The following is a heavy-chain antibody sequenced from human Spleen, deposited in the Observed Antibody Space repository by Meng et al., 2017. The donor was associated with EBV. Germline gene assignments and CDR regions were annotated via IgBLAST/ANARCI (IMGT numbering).Heavy chain of an antibody. V-gene: IGHV2-5*02. CDR3: IHGSSTSGSYYSY. D-gene: IGHD3-10*01. Sequence: QLTCHESGPSPEKPQPDSPLAGSFPSFSLSTTGVGVGWIRHPPGKALEWLALSFWDDDKRYSPSLKRRLTTTKDTSKNQVVLRMTSMDPVDTATYFCIHGSSTSGSYYSYWWQGTLVTVSS. J-gene: IGHJ1*01. CDR2: SFWDDDK. CDR1: SFSLSTTGVG.